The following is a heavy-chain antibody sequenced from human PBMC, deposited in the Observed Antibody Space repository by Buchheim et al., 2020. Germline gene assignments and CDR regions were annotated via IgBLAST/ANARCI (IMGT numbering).Heavy chain of an antibody. CDR2: INPSGGST. J-gene: IGHJ6*02. CDR1: GYTFTSYY. V-gene: IGHV1-46*03. Sequence: QVQLVQSGAEVKKPGASVKVSCKASGYTFTSYYMHWVRQAPGQGLEWMGIINPSGGSTSYAQKFQGRVTMTRDTSTSTVYMELSSLRSEDTAVYYCARVSAAAGTMPNYYYYGMDVWGQGTT. D-gene: IGHD6-13*01. CDR3: ARVSAAAGTMPNYYYYGMDV.